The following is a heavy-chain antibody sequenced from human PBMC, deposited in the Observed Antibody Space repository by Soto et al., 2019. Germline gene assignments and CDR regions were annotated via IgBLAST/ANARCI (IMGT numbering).Heavy chain of an antibody. V-gene: IGHV4-59*01. CDR3: ARTYGRNFDY. CDR1: GGSISSYY. CDR2: IYYSGST. J-gene: IGHJ4*02. Sequence: SETLSLTCTVSGGSISSYYWSWIRQPPGKGLEWIGYIYYSGSTNYNPSLKSRVTISVDTSKNQFSLKLSSVTAADTAVYYCARTYGRNFDYWGQGTLVTVSS. D-gene: IGHD3-10*01.